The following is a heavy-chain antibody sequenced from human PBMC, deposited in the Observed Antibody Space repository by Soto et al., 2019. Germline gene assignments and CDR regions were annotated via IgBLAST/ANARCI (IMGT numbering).Heavy chain of an antibody. CDR1: GGSISSSSYY. V-gene: IGHV4-39*01. CDR3: ARYGDYISVDY. J-gene: IGHJ4*02. D-gene: IGHD4-17*01. CDR2: IYYSGST. Sequence: QLQLQESGPGLVKPSETLSLTCTVSGGSISSSSYYWGWIRQPPGKGLEWIGSIYYSGSTYYNPSLNSRVTISVDTSKNQFSLKLSSVTAADTAVYYCARYGDYISVDYWGQGTLVTVSS.